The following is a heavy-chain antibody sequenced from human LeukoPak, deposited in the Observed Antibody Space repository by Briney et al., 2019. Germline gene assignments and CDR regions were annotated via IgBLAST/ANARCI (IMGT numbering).Heavy chain of an antibody. CDR2: FDPEDGET. V-gene: IGHV1-24*01. D-gene: IGHD5-24*01. CDR1: GYTLTELS. J-gene: IGHJ4*02. Sequence: GASVKVSCKVSGYTLTELSMHWVRQAPGKGLEWMGGFDPEDGETIYAQKFQGRVTMTEDTSTDTAYMELSSLRSEDTAVYYCTCGIVEMAKISPFANWAQETLVTVSS. CDR3: TCGIVEMAKISPFAN.